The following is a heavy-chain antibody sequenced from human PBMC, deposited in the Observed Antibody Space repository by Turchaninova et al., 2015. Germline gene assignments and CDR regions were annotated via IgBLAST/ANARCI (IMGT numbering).Heavy chain of an antibody. CDR1: GDRFSNYW. CDR3: AGTRGYSYGHFDC. Sequence: EVQPVQSGAEVTKPGESRKLSCNASGDRFSNYWIGWVGKVPGKGLEWMGIVFPGDSDTRYSPSFQGQVTISADKSINTAYLQWSSLKASDTAIYYCAGTRGYSYGHFDCWGQGTLVTVSS. J-gene: IGHJ4*02. V-gene: IGHV5-51*01. D-gene: IGHD5-18*01. CDR2: VFPGDSDT.